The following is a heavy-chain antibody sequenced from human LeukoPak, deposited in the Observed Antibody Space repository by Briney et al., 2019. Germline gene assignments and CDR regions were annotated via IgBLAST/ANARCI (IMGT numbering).Heavy chain of an antibody. Sequence: SETLSLTCTVSGGSISSSSYYWGWIRQPPGKGLEWIGSIYYSGSTYYNPSLKSRVTISVDTSKNQFSLKLSSVTAADTAVYYCARHRRIAVAGMDYWGQGTLVTVSS. D-gene: IGHD6-19*01. V-gene: IGHV4-39*01. J-gene: IGHJ4*02. CDR3: ARHRRIAVAGMDY. CDR2: IYYSGST. CDR1: GGSISSSSYY.